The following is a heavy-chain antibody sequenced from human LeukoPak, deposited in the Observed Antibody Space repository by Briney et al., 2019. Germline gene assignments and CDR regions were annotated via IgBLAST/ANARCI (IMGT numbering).Heavy chain of an antibody. V-gene: IGHV3-23*01. CDR1: GFIFSSYA. CDR3: AKGVVGATLAGFDY. J-gene: IGHJ4*02. Sequence: GGSLRLSCAASGFIFSSYAMSWVRQAPGKGLEWVSAISGSGGSTYYADSVKGRFTISRDNSKNTLYLQMNSLRAEYTAVYYCAKGVVGATLAGFDYWGQGTLVTVSS. D-gene: IGHD1-26*01. CDR2: ISGSGGST.